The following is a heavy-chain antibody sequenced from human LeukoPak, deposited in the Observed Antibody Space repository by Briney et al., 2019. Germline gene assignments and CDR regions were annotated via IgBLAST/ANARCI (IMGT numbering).Heavy chain of an antibody. J-gene: IGHJ6*04. D-gene: IGHD4-23*01. Sequence: SETLSLTCTVSGGSISSYYWSWIRQPPGKGLEWIGYIYYSGSTNYNPSLKSRVTISLDTVKNQFSLKLSSVTAADTAVYYCARRFDYGGYVWGKGTTVTVSS. CDR2: IYYSGST. CDR1: GGSISSYY. CDR3: ARRFDYGGYV. V-gene: IGHV4-59*01.